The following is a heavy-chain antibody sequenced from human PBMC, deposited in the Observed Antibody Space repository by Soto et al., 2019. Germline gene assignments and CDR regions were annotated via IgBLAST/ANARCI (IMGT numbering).Heavy chain of an antibody. Sequence: SETLSLTCAVYGGSFSGYYWSWIRQPPGKGLEWIGEINHSGSTNYNPSLKSRVTISVDTSKNQFSLKLSSVTAADTAVYYCARDYGDYVDYYYGMDVWGQGTTVTVSS. CDR1: GGSFSGYY. V-gene: IGHV4-34*01. CDR2: INHSGST. CDR3: ARDYGDYVDYYYGMDV. D-gene: IGHD4-17*01. J-gene: IGHJ6*02.